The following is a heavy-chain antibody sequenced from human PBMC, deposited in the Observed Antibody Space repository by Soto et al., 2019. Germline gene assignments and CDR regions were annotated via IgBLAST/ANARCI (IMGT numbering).Heavy chain of an antibody. V-gene: IGHV3-33*06. CDR1: GFSFENYG. J-gene: IGHJ6*02. Sequence: QVQMVESGGGVVQPGRSLRLSCAASGFSFENYGMHWVRQAPGRGLEWVAIIWYDGSLQYYAAAVKGRFTISRDNSKNTLYLEMNSLRAEDTAVYYCANLWGDGYNLGQDYNGMDVWGQGTTAIVS. CDR2: IWYDGSLQ. CDR3: ANLWGDGYNLGQDYNGMDV. D-gene: IGHD5-12*01.